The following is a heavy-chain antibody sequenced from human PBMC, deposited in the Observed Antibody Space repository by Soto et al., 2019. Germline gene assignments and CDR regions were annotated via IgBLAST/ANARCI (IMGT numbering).Heavy chain of an antibody. CDR2: ILPIFDTT. D-gene: IGHD5-18*01. Sequence: QVQLVQPGAEVKKPGSSVKVSCQASGGIFSSNAISWVRQAPGQGLEWMGGILPIFDTTHYAQKFLGRVTITADESTSTAYMELSSLKSEDTALSYCATGGRGYSSAPRFYFEYWGQGTLVTVSS. CDR1: GGIFSSNA. CDR3: ATGGRGYSSAPRFYFEY. V-gene: IGHV1-69*01. J-gene: IGHJ4*02.